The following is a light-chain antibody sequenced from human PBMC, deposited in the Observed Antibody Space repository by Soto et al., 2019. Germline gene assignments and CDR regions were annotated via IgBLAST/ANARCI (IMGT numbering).Light chain of an antibody. J-gene: IGKJ3*01. Sequence: EIVMTQSPATLSVSPGERATLSCRASQAVSSNLAWYQQKPGQAPRLLIYAASTRAAGIPDMFSGSGSGTGFTLTITSLQSEDFAVYYCQHYNNWPFTFGPGTKVDI. CDR2: AAS. CDR1: QAVSSN. CDR3: QHYNNWPFT. V-gene: IGKV3-15*01.